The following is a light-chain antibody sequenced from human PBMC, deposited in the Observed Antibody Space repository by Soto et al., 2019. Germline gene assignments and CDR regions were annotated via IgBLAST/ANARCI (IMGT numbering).Light chain of an antibody. CDR2: EVS. V-gene: IGLV2-14*01. CDR1: SSDVGGYNF. Sequence: QSVLTQPAAVSGSPGQSITISCTGTSSDVGGYNFVSWYQQYPGKAPKLMIYEVSNRPSGVSNRFSGSKSGNTASLTISGLQAEDESDYYCSSYTGSSTSEVLGNRTKGT. J-gene: IGLJ1*01. CDR3: SSYTGSSTSEV.